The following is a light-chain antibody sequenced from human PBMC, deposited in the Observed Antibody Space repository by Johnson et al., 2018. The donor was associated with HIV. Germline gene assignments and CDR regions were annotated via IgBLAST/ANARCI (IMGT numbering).Light chain of an antibody. CDR3: GTWDSSLSAV. J-gene: IGLJ1*01. Sequence: QSVLTQPPSVSAAPGQKVTISCSGSSSNIGENFVSWYQHLPGTAPKLLIYENNKRPSGIPDRFSGSKSGTSATLGITGLQTGDEADYYCGTWDSSLSAVFGTGTKVTVL. CDR2: ENN. CDR1: SSNIGENF. V-gene: IGLV1-51*02.